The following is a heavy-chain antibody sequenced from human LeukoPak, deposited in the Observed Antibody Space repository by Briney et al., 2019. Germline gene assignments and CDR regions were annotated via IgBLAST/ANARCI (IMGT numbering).Heavy chain of an antibody. CDR2: IYSSGST. D-gene: IGHD1-26*01. J-gene: IGHJ5*02. CDR1: GGXISSNY. CDR3: VSGRWFDP. Sequence: PSETLSLTCTVSGGXISSNYWSWIRQPPGKGLEWIGYIYSSGSTNYNPSLKSRVTISLDTSKNQFSLKLTSVSAADTAVYYCVSGRWFDPWGQGTLVTVSS. V-gene: IGHV4-59*01.